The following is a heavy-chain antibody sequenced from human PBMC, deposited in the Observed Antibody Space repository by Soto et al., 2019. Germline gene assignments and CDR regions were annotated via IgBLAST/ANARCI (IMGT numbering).Heavy chain of an antibody. Sequence: QVQLQESGPGLVKPSETLSLTCTVSGGSISSYYWSWIRQPPGKGLEWIGYIYYSGSTNYNPSLKSRVTISVDTSKNQFSLKLSSVTAADTAVYYCARQLDDFWSGYYFDYWGQGTLVTVSS. CDR2: IYYSGST. CDR1: GGSISSYY. CDR3: ARQLDDFWSGYYFDY. J-gene: IGHJ4*02. D-gene: IGHD3-3*01. V-gene: IGHV4-59*08.